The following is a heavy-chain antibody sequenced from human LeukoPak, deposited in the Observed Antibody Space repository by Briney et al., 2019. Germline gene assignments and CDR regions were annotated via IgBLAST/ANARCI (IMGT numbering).Heavy chain of an antibody. CDR3: ARVSITGTTVDY. D-gene: IGHD1-7*01. CDR2: ISSSSSYI. Sequence: GGSLRLSCAASGFTFSSYSMNWVRQAPEKGLEWFSSISSSSSYIYYADSVKGRFTISRDNAKNSLYLQMNSLRAEDTAVYYCARVSITGTTVDYWGQGTLVTVSS. CDR1: GFTFSSYS. V-gene: IGHV3-21*01. J-gene: IGHJ4*02.